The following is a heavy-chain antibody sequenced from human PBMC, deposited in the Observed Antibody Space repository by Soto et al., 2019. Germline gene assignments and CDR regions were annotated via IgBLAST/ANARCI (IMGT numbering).Heavy chain of an antibody. CDR2: ISGYNGNT. CDR3: ARRGGSYSSSWAGIDY. CDR1: GYTFTSYG. J-gene: IGHJ4*02. Sequence: QVQLVQSGAEVKKPGASVKVSCKASGYTFTSYGISWVRQAPGQGLEWMGWISGYNGNTNYAQKLQGRVTMTTDTSTSTAYRELRSLRSDDTAVYYCARRGGSYSSSWAGIDYWGQGTLVTVSS. V-gene: IGHV1-18*01. D-gene: IGHD6-13*01.